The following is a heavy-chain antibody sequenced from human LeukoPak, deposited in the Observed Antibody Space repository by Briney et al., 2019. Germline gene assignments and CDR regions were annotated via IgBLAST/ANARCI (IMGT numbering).Heavy chain of an antibody. CDR3: AKDYDFWSGYRFDY. CDR1: GFTFSSYA. Sequence: GGSLRLSCAASGFTFSSYAMSWVRQAPGKGLEWVSAISGSGGSTYYADSVKGRFTISRDNSKNTLYLQVNSLRAEDTAVYYCAKDYDFWSGYRFDYWGQGTLVTVSS. D-gene: IGHD3-3*01. CDR2: ISGSGGST. V-gene: IGHV3-23*01. J-gene: IGHJ4*02.